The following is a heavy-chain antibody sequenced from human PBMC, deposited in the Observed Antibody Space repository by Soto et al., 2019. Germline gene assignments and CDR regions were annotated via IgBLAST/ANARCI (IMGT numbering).Heavy chain of an antibody. CDR3: ARDFATSFDP. D-gene: IGHD3-3*01. V-gene: IGHV3-48*01. J-gene: IGHJ5*02. CDR2: INSGGTSM. Sequence: EVQLVESGGGLAQPGGSLRLSCTASGFTFDSYSMDWVRQAPGKGLEWVSYINSGGTSMFYADSVKGRFTISRDNGRNLLYLHLNTLRAEDTAVYYCARDFATSFDPWGQGALVTVSS. CDR1: GFTFDSYS.